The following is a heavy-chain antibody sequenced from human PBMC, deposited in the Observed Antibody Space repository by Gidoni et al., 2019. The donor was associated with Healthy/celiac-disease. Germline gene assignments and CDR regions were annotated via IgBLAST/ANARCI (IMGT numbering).Heavy chain of an antibody. D-gene: IGHD3-22*01. Sequence: QVQLVESGGGVVQPGRSLRLSCAASGFTFRSYGMPWVRTAPGKGMEWVAVIWDDGSNKYYADSVKGRFTISRDNSKNTLYLQMNSLRAEDTAVYYCARGLHSSGYYYPFDYWGQGTLVTVSS. V-gene: IGHV3-33*01. CDR1: GFTFRSYG. CDR2: IWDDGSNK. CDR3: ARGLHSSGYYYPFDY. J-gene: IGHJ4*02.